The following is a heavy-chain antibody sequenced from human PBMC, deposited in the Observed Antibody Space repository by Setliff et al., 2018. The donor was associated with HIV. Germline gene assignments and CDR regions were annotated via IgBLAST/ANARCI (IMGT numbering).Heavy chain of an antibody. CDR3: ARVSYGSVLL. D-gene: IGHD6-19*01. CDR2: TYFRSKWYN. Sequence: SQTLSLTCAISGDSVSSNSAAWNWVRQSPSRGLEWLGRTYFRSKWYNNYAASVEGRITISPDTSRNEFSLQLNSVTPEDTAVYYCARVSYGSVLLWGQGTLVTVSS. V-gene: IGHV6-1*01. CDR1: GDSVSSNSAA. J-gene: IGHJ4*02.